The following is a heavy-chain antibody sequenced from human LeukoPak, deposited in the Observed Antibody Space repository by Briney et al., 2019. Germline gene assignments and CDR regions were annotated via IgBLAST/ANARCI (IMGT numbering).Heavy chain of an antibody. CDR3: ARDSARWLAFDY. D-gene: IGHD6-19*01. CDR1: GFTFSSYG. CDR2: ISHDGRDT. V-gene: IGHV3-30*03. J-gene: IGHJ4*02. Sequence: PGGSLRLSCAASGFTFSSYGIHWVRQAPGKGLEWVAVISHDGRDTYYADSVKGRFTISRDNSKNSVYLQMNSLRAEDTAVYYCARDSARWLAFDYWGQGTLVTVSS.